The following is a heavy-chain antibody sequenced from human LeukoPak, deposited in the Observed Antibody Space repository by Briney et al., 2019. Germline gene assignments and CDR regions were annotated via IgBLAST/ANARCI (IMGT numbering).Heavy chain of an antibody. D-gene: IGHD6-6*01. V-gene: IGHV1-18*01. Sequence: ASVKVSCKASGYTFTRYGISWVRQAPGQGLEWMGWISAYNGNTNYAQKLQGRVTMTTDTSTSTAYMELRSLRSDDTAVYYCAREGYSSSSLYFDYWGQGTLVTVSS. CDR3: AREGYSSSSLYFDY. J-gene: IGHJ4*02. CDR2: ISAYNGNT. CDR1: GYTFTRYG.